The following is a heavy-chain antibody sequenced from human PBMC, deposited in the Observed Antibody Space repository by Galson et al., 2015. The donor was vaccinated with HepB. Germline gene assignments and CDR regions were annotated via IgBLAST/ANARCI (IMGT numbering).Heavy chain of an antibody. CDR3: AKTPRGDYGDCLEY. Sequence: SLRLSCAAPGFTFSSYGMHWVRQAPGKGLEWVAVISYDGSNKYYADSVKGRFTISRDNSKNTLYLQMNSLRAEDTAVYYCAKTPRGDYGDCLEYWGQGTLVTVSS. J-gene: IGHJ4*02. CDR2: ISYDGSNK. CDR1: GFTFSSYG. D-gene: IGHD4-17*01. V-gene: IGHV3-30*18.